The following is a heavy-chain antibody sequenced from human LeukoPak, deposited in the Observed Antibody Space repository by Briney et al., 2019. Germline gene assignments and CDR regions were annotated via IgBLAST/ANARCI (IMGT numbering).Heavy chain of an antibody. CDR1: GFTFSTYW. CDR3: ARGLHSLPRSTLDY. J-gene: IGHJ4*02. V-gene: IGHV3-20*04. D-gene: IGHD2-2*01. CDR2: IKWNGGST. Sequence: GGSLRLSCAASGFTFSTYWMSWVRQAPGKGPEWVSGIKWNGGSTGYADSVKGRFTISRDNAKNSLYLQMNSLRAEDTAVYYCARGLHSLPRSTLDYWGQGTLVTVSS.